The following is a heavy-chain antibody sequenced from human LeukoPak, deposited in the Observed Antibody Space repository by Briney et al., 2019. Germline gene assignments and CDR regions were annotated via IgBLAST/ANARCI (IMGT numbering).Heavy chain of an antibody. D-gene: IGHD3-10*01. CDR2: IDWDDDK. CDR3: ARIRTPYGSGSYYNFD. Sequence: SGPALVKPTQTLRLTCTFSGFSLSTSGMCVSWIRQPPGKALEWLARIDWDDDKYYSTSLKTRLTISKDTSKNQVVLTMTNMDPVDTATYYCARIRTPYGSGSYYNFDWGQGTLVTVSS. J-gene: IGHJ4*02. CDR1: GFSLSTSGMC. V-gene: IGHV2-70*11.